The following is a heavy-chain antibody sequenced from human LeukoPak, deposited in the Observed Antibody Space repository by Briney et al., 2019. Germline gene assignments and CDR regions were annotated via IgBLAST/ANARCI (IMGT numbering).Heavy chain of an antibody. J-gene: IGHJ4*02. CDR3: ARSQGIAQAGFDY. CDR1: GYSFTSYW. CDR2: IYPGDSDT. D-gene: IGHD6-13*01. V-gene: IGHV5-51*01. Sequence: GESLKISCKGSGYSFTSYWIGWVRQVPGKGLQWMGIIYPGDSDTRYSPSFQGQVTISADKSISTAYLQWSSLKASDTAMYYCARSQGIAQAGFDYWGQGTLVTVSS.